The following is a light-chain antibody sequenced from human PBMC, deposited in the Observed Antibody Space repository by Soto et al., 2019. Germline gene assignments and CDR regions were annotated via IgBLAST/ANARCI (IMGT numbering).Light chain of an antibody. CDR2: AVS. Sequence: QSVLTQPASVSGSPGQSITISCTGTGFEIGGYDYVSWYQQHPGKGRKLIISAVSTRPSGISSRFSGSKSGSTASLTISGLQPEDEAHYYCGSYTSNITRVFGGGTKVTVL. CDR3: GSYTSNITRV. J-gene: IGLJ3*02. V-gene: IGLV2-14*03. CDR1: GFEIGGYDY.